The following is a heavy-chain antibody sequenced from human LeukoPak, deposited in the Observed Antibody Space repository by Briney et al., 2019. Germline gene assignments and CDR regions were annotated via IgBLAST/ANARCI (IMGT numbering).Heavy chain of an antibody. Sequence: GGSLRLSCAASGFTFSSYGMNWVRQAPGKGLEWVSYIRSSGSTIYYADSVKGRFTISRDNAKNSLYLQMNSLRAEDTAVYYCARDMGLGGVAVTYYYYYGMDVWGQGTTVTVSS. CDR2: IRSSGSTI. CDR3: ARDMGLGGVAVTYYYYYGMDV. J-gene: IGHJ6*02. V-gene: IGHV3-48*01. CDR1: GFTFSSYG. D-gene: IGHD1-26*01.